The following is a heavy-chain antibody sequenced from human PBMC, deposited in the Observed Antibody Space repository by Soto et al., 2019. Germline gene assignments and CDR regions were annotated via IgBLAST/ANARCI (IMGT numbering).Heavy chain of an antibody. CDR2: ISWDGGIT. CDR3: AKAGAYNYGSYFDY. J-gene: IGHJ4*02. D-gene: IGHD5-18*01. CDR1: VFTFDYYT. V-gene: IGHV3-43*01. Sequence: LXLFCAASVFTFDYYTMQWVRQAPGKGLEWVSLISWDGGITYYADSVKGRFTIPRDNSKNSPYLQMNSLTTEDTALYYCAKAGAYNYGSYFDYWGQGTLVTVSS.